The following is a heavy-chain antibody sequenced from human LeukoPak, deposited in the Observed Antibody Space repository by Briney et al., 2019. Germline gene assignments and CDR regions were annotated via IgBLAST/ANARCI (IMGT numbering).Heavy chain of an antibody. CDR1: GFTFSSHA. CDR2: LSGSGGRT. CDR3: TNDQGLLWFGELNV. Sequence: PGGSLRLSCAASGFTFSSHAMSWVRQAPGKGLEWVSALSGSGGRTYYADSVKGRFTSSRDNSKNMVSLQMNSLRAEDTAVYYCTNDQGLLWFGELNVWGKGATVTVSS. J-gene: IGHJ6*04. V-gene: IGHV3-23*01. D-gene: IGHD3-10*01.